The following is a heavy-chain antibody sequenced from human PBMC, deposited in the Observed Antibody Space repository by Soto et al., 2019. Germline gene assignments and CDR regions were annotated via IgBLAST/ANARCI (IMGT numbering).Heavy chain of an antibody. CDR2: VWYDGSNK. V-gene: IGHV3-33*01. D-gene: IGHD5-18*01. CDR1: GFTFSSYG. Sequence: QVQLVESGGGVVQPGRSLRLSCAASGFTFSSYGMHWVRQAPGKGLEWVAVVWYDGSNKYYADSVKGRFTVSRDNSKSPMYLQMNSLRAEDTAGYYCARDGYSYGQFDCWGQGTLVTVSS. J-gene: IGHJ4*02. CDR3: ARDGYSYGQFDC.